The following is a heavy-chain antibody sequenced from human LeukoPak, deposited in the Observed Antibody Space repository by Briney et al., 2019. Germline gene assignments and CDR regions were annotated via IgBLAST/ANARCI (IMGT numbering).Heavy chain of an antibody. CDR2: ISGSGDST. J-gene: IGHJ3*02. Sequence: GGSLRLSCAASGFTFSTYAVNWVRQAPGKGLEWVSTISGSGDSTYYADSVKGRFTISRDNSKDTLYLQMSSVRVDDTAVYYCAKRHPSWATSDAFDIWGQGTMVTVSS. CDR1: GFTFSTYA. CDR3: AKRHPSWATSDAFDI. V-gene: IGHV3-23*01. D-gene: IGHD5-24*01.